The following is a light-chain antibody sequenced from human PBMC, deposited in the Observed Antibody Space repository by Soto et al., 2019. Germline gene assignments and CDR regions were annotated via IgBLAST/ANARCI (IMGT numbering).Light chain of an antibody. J-gene: IGKJ2*01. CDR2: DAS. V-gene: IGKV1-5*01. CDR1: QSISSW. CDR3: HQYTNYPYT. Sequence: DIQMTQSPSTLSASVGDRVTITCRASQSISSWLAWYQQKPGKAPKFLIYDASSLERGVPSRFSGSGSGTEFTLSISSLQPDDFATYYCHQYTNYPYTFGQGTKLEI.